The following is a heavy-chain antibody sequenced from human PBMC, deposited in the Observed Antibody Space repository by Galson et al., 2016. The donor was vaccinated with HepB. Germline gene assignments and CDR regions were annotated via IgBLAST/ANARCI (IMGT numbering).Heavy chain of an antibody. V-gene: IGHV4-59*01. D-gene: IGHD2-21*01. CDR1: GDSISSTY. J-gene: IGHJ6*02. CDR3: ATTHITLRPGYNGMDV. CDR2: IYNSGST. Sequence: SETLSLTCTVSGDSISSTYWTWIRQPPGKGLEWLGYIYNSGSTNYNPSLKSRVTLSVDMSKNQLSLRLSSVTAADTAVYYCATTHITLRPGYNGMDVWGQGTTVTVSS.